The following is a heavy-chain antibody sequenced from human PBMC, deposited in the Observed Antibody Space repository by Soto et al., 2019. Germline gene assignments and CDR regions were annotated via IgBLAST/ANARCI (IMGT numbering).Heavy chain of an antibody. Sequence: GESLKISCKGSGYSFTSYWIGWVRQMPGKGLEWMGIIYPGDSDTRYSPSFQGQVTISADKSISTAYLQWSSLKASDTAMYYCARSAVVVPAAILAGAYYFDYWGQGTLVTVSS. CDR3: ARSAVVVPAAILAGAYYFDY. V-gene: IGHV5-51*01. CDR1: GYSFTSYW. D-gene: IGHD2-2*01. CDR2: IYPGDSDT. J-gene: IGHJ4*02.